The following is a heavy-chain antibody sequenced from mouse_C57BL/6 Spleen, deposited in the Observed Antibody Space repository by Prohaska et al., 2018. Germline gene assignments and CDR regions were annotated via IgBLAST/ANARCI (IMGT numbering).Heavy chain of an antibody. V-gene: IGHV11-2*01. CDR1: GFTFSGFW. Sequence: EVQLLETGGGLVQPGGSRGLSCEGSGFTFSGFWMSWVRQTPGKTLEWIGDINSDGSARNYAPAIKDRFTIFRDNDKSTLYLQMSNVRSEDTATYFCMRYGNYWYFDDWGTGTTVTVSS. CDR3: MRYGNYWYFDD. D-gene: IGHD2-1*01. J-gene: IGHJ1*03. CDR2: INSDGSAR.